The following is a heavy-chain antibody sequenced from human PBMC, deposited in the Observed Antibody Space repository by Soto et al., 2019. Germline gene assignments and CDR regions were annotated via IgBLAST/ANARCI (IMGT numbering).Heavy chain of an antibody. CDR2: IYPGDSDT. CDR1: GYSFTSYW. D-gene: IGHD4-17*01. J-gene: IGHJ6*02. Sequence: PGESLKISCKGSGYSFTSYWIGWVRQMPGKGLEWMGIIYPGDSDTRYSPPFQGQVTISADKSISTAYLQWSSLKASDTAMYYCARQGTSYGLYYYYGMDVWGQGTTVTVSS. V-gene: IGHV5-51*01. CDR3: ARQGTSYGLYYYYGMDV.